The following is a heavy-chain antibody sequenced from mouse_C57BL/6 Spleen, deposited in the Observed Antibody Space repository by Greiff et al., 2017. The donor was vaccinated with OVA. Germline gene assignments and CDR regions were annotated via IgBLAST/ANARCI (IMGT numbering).Heavy chain of an antibody. CDR1: GYAFTNYL. D-gene: IGHD1-3*01. CDR2: INPGSGGT. Sequence: QVQLQQSGAELVRPGTSVKVSCKASGYAFTNYLIEWVKQRPGQGLEWIGVINPGSGGTNYNEKFKGKATLTADKSSSTAYMQLSSLTSEDSAVYFCARDSLLNAMDYWGQGTSVTVSS. V-gene: IGHV1-54*01. CDR3: ARDSLLNAMDY. J-gene: IGHJ4*01.